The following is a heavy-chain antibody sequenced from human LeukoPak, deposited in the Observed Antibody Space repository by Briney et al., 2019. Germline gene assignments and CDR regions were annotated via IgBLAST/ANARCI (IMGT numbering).Heavy chain of an antibody. D-gene: IGHD3-10*01. Sequence: ASLNVSSKLSGYTLTELSMHWVRQAPGKGLEWMGGFDPEDGETIYAQKFQGRVTMTEDTSTDTAYMELSSLRSEDTAVYYCATDDAMVRGVGDYGMDVWGKGTTVTVSS. CDR1: GYTLTELS. J-gene: IGHJ6*04. V-gene: IGHV1-24*01. CDR3: ATDDAMVRGVGDYGMDV. CDR2: FDPEDGET.